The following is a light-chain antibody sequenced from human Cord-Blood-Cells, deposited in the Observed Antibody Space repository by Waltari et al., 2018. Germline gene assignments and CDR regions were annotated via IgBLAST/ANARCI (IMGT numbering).Light chain of an antibody. V-gene: IGLV2-14*01. J-gene: IGLJ3*02. CDR2: DGS. Sequence: QSALTQPASVSGSPGQSITISCTGTSCDVGGYNYVSWYQQHPGKAPKLMIYDGSKRPPGVSNRFSGSKSGNTASLTISGLQAEDEADYYCSSYTSSSRVFGGGTKLTVL. CDR3: SSYTSSSRV. CDR1: SCDVGGYNY.